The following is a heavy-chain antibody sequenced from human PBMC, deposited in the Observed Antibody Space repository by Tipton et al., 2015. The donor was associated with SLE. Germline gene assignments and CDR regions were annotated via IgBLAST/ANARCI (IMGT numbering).Heavy chain of an antibody. J-gene: IGHJ4*02. D-gene: IGHD7-27*01. CDR2: VHYSGST. CDR1: GGSISSSPYY. Sequence: TLSLTCTVSGGSISSSPYYWGWIRQPPGKGLDWIGSVHYSGSTYYNPSLKSRVAMSVDTSKNQFSLKLTSVTAADTAVYYCARDSLGFDYWGQGALVTVFS. V-gene: IGHV4-39*07. CDR3: ARDSLGFDY.